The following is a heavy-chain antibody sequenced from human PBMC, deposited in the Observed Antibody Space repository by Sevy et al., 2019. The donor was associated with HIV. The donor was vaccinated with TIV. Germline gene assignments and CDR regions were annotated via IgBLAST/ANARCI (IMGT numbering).Heavy chain of an antibody. CDR2: ISYDGRNK. CDR3: AKDFTGYNGMDV. D-gene: IGHD3-9*01. J-gene: IGHJ6*02. Sequence: GGSLRLSCAVSGITFTTSGMHWDRQAPGKGLEWVAVISYDGRNKFYGDSVKGRFTISRDNSKNMLYLQVNSLTTEDTAVYYCAKDFTGYNGMDVWGQGTMVTVSS. CDR1: GITFTTSG. V-gene: IGHV3-30*18.